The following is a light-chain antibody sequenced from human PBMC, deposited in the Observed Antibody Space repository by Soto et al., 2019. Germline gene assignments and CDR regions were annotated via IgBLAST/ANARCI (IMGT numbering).Light chain of an antibody. CDR1: QSVRGTS. Sequence: DIVFTQSPGTLYLSPGERATLSCRASQSVRGTSLAWYQQKPGQAPRLIIYDASSRANGIPDRFSGGGSGTDLTLTISSLEPEDFAVYYCQQRSNWPTITFGQGTRLEIK. CDR2: DAS. V-gene: IGKV3D-20*02. CDR3: QQRSNWPTIT. J-gene: IGKJ5*01.